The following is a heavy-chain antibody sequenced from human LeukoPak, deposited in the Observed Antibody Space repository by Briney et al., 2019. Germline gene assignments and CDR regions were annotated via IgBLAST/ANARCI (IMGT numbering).Heavy chain of an antibody. Sequence: PGGSLRLSCAASGSTFSSYGMHWVRQAPGKGLEWVASINHNGNVNYYVDSVKGRFTISRDNAKNSLYLQMSNLRAEDTAVYFCARGGGLDVWGQGATVTVSS. CDR2: INHNGNVN. CDR1: GSTFSSYG. CDR3: ARGGGLDV. V-gene: IGHV3-7*03. J-gene: IGHJ6*02. D-gene: IGHD3-16*01.